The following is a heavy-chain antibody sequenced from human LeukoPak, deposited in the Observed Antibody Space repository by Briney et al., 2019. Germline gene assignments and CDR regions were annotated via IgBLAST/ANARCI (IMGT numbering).Heavy chain of an antibody. Sequence: GGSLRLSCAASGFTFTTYAMTWVRQAPGKGLEWVSTIDTSGSTTHYADSMKGRFTMSRDNSKNTLYLQMNSLRAEDTAVYYCVRGNWFDPWGQGTLVSVSS. CDR1: GFTFTTYA. CDR2: IDTSGSTT. J-gene: IGHJ5*02. V-gene: IGHV3-23*05. CDR3: VRGNWFDP.